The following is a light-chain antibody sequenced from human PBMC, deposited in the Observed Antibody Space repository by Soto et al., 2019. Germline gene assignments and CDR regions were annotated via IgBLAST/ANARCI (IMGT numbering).Light chain of an antibody. CDR3: QQRYITPWT. J-gene: IGKJ1*01. V-gene: IGKV1-39*01. CDR2: AAS. CDR1: QSISSY. Sequence: DIQMTQSPSSLSASVGDRVTITCRASQSISSYLNWYQQKPGKAPKLLIYAASSLQSGVPSRFSGSGSGTDFTLTISSLQPEDFATYCCQQRYITPWTFGQGTKVEIK.